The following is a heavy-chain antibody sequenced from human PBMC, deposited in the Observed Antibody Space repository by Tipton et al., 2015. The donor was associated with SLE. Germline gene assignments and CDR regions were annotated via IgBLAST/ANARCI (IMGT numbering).Heavy chain of an antibody. V-gene: IGHV4-61*02. Sequence: LRLSCTVSGGSISSGSYYWGWIRQPAGKGLEWIGRIYTSGSTNYNPSLKSRVTISVDTSKNQFSLKLSSVTAADTAVYYCARHVAAGADYWGQGTLVTVSS. D-gene: IGHD6-13*01. CDR2: IYTSGST. CDR3: ARHVAAGADY. CDR1: GGSISSGSYY. J-gene: IGHJ4*02.